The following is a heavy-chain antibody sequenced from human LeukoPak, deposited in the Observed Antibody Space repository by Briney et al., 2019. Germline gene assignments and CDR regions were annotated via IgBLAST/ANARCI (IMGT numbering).Heavy chain of an antibody. CDR2: ISYDGSNE. J-gene: IGHJ4*02. Sequence: PGGSLRLSCAASGFTFSSFALHWVRQTPGEGLEWVALISYDGSNEYYADSVKGRFTISRDNPKNTPNLQMNSLRAEDTAVYYCARSYCSGLSCYLFDYWGQGTLVAVSS. D-gene: IGHD2-15*01. V-gene: IGHV3-30*04. CDR3: ARSYCSGLSCYLFDY. CDR1: GFTFSSFA.